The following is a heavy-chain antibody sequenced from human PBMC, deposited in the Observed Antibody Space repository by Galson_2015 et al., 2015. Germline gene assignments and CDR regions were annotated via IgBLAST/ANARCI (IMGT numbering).Heavy chain of an antibody. CDR3: AREKAGGMFDY. CDR2: IIPSGATA. CDR1: GYTFSDYY. V-gene: IGHV1-46*01. J-gene: IGHJ4*02. D-gene: IGHD2-15*01. Sequence: SVKVSCKASGYTFSDYYIHWLRRAPGQGLEWMGSIIPSGATAGYTQKFQGRVTMTRDLSTNTVYMELSSLRSEDTAVYYCAREKAGGMFDYWGQGTLVTVSS.